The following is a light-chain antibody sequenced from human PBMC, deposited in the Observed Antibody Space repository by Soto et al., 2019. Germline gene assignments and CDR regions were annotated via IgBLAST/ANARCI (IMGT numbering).Light chain of an antibody. Sequence: DIQMTQSPSTLSASVGDRVTITCRASQSISSWLAWYQQNPGKAPKLLIHKASTLESGVPSRFSGSESGTEFTLTISSLQPDDFATYYCQQYKTYPWTFGQGTKVEIK. CDR2: KAS. J-gene: IGKJ1*01. CDR3: QQYKTYPWT. V-gene: IGKV1-5*03. CDR1: QSISSW.